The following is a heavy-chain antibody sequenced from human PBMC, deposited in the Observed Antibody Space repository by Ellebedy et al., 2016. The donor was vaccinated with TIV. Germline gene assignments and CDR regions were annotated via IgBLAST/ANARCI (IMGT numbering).Heavy chain of an antibody. CDR2: ITNTGDNT. CDR1: GFTFGNYA. Sequence: PGGSLRLSCEPSGFTFGNYAMTWVRQVPGKGLEWVPSITNTGDNTHYAYSVKGRFTIFRDNSKNILYLQMNNLRPEDTAVFYCAKADIAPYTDRGTFYYGLDVWGQGTTVTVSS. V-gene: IGHV3-23*01. D-gene: IGHD3-16*01. CDR3: AKADIAPYTDRGTFYYGLDV. J-gene: IGHJ6*02.